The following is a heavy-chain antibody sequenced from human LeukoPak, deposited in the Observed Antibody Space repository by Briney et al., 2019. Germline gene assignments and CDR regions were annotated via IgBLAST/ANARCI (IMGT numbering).Heavy chain of an antibody. J-gene: IGHJ4*02. D-gene: IGHD3-16*01. Sequence: GGSLRLSCAASGFTFSSYGMHWVRQAPGKGLEWVSTLGDRGDTYYADSVKGRFTISRDSSKNTLYLRMNSLRAEDTAVYFCAKQQPGERYYFDYWGQGTLVTVSS. CDR2: LGDRGDT. V-gene: IGHV3-23*01. CDR1: GFTFSSYG. CDR3: AKQQPGERYYFDY.